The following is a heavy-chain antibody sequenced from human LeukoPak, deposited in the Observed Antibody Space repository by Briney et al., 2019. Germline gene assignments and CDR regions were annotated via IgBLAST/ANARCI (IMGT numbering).Heavy chain of an antibody. J-gene: IGHJ4*02. CDR1: GFTFSSYW. CDR2: INSDGSST. CDR3: ARVNWGYYYDYFDY. V-gene: IGHV3-74*01. Sequence: GGSLRLSCAASGFTFSSYWMHWVRQAPGKGLVWVSRINSDGSSTSYADSVKGRFTISRDNAKNTLYLQMNSLRVEDTAVYYCARVNWGYYYDYFDYWGQGTLVTVSS. D-gene: IGHD3-22*01.